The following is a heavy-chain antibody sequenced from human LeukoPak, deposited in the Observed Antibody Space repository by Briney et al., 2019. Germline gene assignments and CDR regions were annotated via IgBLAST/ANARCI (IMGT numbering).Heavy chain of an antibody. Sequence: SGGSLRLSCAASGFTFSSYAMHWVRQAPGKGLEWVAVISYDGSNKYYADSVKGRFTTSRDNSKNTLYLQMNSLRAEDTAVYYCARDRGYSYWHYYFDYWGQGTLVTVSS. V-gene: IGHV3-30*04. D-gene: IGHD5-18*01. CDR3: ARDRGYSYWHYYFDY. CDR2: ISYDGSNK. CDR1: GFTFSSYA. J-gene: IGHJ4*02.